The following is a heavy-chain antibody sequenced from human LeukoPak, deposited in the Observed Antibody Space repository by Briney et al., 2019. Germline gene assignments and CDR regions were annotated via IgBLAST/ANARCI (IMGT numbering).Heavy chain of an antibody. J-gene: IGHJ4*02. CDR1: VYTLTGYY. CDR2: INPNSGVT. V-gene: IGHV1-2*02. D-gene: IGHD6-19*01. CDR3: ARAPTSSGWYYFDY. Sequence: ASVKVSCKASVYTLTGYYMHWVRQAPGQGLEWMGWINPNSGVTTYAQKFQGRVTMTRDTSISTAYMELSRLRSDDTDVYYCARAPTSSGWYYFDYWGQGTLVTVSS.